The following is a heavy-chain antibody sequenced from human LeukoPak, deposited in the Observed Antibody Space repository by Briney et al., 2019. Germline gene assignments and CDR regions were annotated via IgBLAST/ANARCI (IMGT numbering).Heavy chain of an antibody. V-gene: IGHV1-2*02. Sequence: ASVKVSCKASGYTFTDYYIHWVRRAPGQGLEWMGWVDPNSGGTNYPQRFQGRVTMTRDTSINTAYLDLSRLRSDVTAVYYCARGGGGDDAFDIWGQGTMVTVSS. CDR1: GYTFTDYY. J-gene: IGHJ3*02. CDR3: ARGGGGDDAFDI. CDR2: VDPNSGGT. D-gene: IGHD4-23*01.